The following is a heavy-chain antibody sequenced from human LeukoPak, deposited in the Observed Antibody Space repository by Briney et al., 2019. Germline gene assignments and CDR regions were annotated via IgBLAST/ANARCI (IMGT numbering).Heavy chain of an antibody. D-gene: IGHD2-21*01. CDR3: ARDHNCGPDV. Sequence: GASVKVSCKASGYSFTDHYLHWLRQAPGQGLEWMAWIHPKTGVTNYAERFQGRLSLTRDTSIGTLYMELNSLKSDDTAVYYCARDHNCGPDVWGQGTLVSVSS. V-gene: IGHV1-2*02. CDR2: IHPKTGVT. J-gene: IGHJ4*02. CDR1: GYSFTDHY.